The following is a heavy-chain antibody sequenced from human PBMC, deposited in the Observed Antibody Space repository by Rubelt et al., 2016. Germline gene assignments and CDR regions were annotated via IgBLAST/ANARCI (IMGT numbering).Heavy chain of an antibody. D-gene: IGHD4-17*01. J-gene: IGHJ4*02. V-gene: IGHV3-33*06. CDR3: AKDRSTTTVPYYFDY. Sequence: EYGGGVVQPGRSLRLSCAASGFTFSSYGMHWVRQAPGKGLEWVAVIWYDGSNKYYADSVKGRFTISRDNSKNTLYLQMNSLRAEDTAVYYCAKDRSTTTVPYYFDYWGQGTLVIVSS. CDR1: GFTFSSYG. CDR2: IWYDGSNK.